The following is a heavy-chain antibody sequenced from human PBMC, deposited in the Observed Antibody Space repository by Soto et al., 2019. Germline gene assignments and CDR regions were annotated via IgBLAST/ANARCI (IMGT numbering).Heavy chain of an antibody. CDR2: IFNSGTI. CDR1: GASVNSYY. Sequence: SETLSLTCSVFGASVNSYYWSWIRQSPGRGLEWMGHIFNSGTIHYNPSLKSRVTMSVDSSKNQVSLKMNSVTAADTAIYYCGRDLLATASARWYFYYGLDVWGQGTAVIVSS. D-gene: IGHD3-3*02. CDR3: GRDLLATASARWYFYYGLDV. V-gene: IGHV4-59*02. J-gene: IGHJ6*02.